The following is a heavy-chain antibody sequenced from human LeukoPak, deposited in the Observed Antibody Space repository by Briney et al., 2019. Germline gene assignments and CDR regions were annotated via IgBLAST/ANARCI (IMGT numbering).Heavy chain of an antibody. Sequence: PGVSLRLSCAASGFTVSSNYMSWVRQAPGKGLEWVSVIYTGGSTYYADSVKGRFTISRDNSKNTLFLQMSSLRGEDTAVYFCAQDRGGTFGIWGQGTLVTVSS. J-gene: IGHJ4*02. CDR1: GFTVSSNY. V-gene: IGHV3-53*01. D-gene: IGHD2-15*01. CDR2: IYTGGST. CDR3: AQDRGGTFGI.